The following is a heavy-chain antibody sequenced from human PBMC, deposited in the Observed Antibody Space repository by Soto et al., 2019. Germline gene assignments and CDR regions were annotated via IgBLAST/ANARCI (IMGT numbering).Heavy chain of an antibody. D-gene: IGHD2-2*01. CDR3: AREACSTTSCYHD. V-gene: IGHV4-34*02. CDR1: GGSFSGYY. CDR2: INHYGST. Sequence: QAHLQQWGAGLLKPSETLSLTCAVYGGSFSGYYWSWIRQPPGKGLEWIGEINHYGSTNQNPSLKRRVTLSIDTSKNQFSLKLSSVTAADTAVYYCAREACSTTSCYHDWGQGTTVTVSS. J-gene: IGHJ6*02.